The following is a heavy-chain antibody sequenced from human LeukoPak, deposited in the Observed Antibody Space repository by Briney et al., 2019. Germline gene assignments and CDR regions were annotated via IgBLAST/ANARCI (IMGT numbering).Heavy chain of an antibody. CDR1: GYTFTSYD. CDR2: MNPNSGNT. D-gene: IGHD6-13*01. V-gene: IGHV1-8*01. Sequence: ASVKVSCKASGYTFTSYDINWVRQATGQGLEWMGWMNPNSGNTGYAQKFQGRVTMTRNTSISTAYMELSSLRSEDTAVYHCARTYSSSWYYFDYWGQGTLVTVSS. CDR3: ARTYSSSWYYFDY. J-gene: IGHJ4*02.